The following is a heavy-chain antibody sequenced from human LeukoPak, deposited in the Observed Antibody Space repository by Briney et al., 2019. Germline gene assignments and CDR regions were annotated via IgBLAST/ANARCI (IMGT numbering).Heavy chain of an antibody. Sequence: PSGTLSLTCTVSGGSISSYYWSWIRQPAGKGLEWIGRIYTSGSTNYNPSLKSRVTMSVDTSKNQFSLKLSSVTAADTAVYYCARDAPYGSGSYYPPSDAFDIWGQGTMVTVSS. J-gene: IGHJ3*02. V-gene: IGHV4-4*07. CDR3: ARDAPYGSGSYYPPSDAFDI. D-gene: IGHD3-10*01. CDR1: GGSISSYY. CDR2: IYTSGST.